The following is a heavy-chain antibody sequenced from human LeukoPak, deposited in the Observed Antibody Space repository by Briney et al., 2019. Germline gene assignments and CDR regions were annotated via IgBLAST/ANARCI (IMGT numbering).Heavy chain of an antibody. V-gene: IGHV1-2*02. CDR2: INPNSGET. J-gene: IGHJ4*02. CDR1: GYTFTVYY. CDR3: ARDRDYSNTERGFDY. D-gene: IGHD4-11*01. Sequence: GASVKVSCKTSGYTFTVYYIHWVRQAPGQGLEWMGWINPNSGETNSAQKFQGRVTMTGDTSISTAYMELNRVTSDDTAVYYCARDRDYSNTERGFDYWGQGTLVTVSS.